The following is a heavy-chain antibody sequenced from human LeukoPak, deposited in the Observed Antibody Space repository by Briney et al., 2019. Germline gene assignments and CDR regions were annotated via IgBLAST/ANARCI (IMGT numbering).Heavy chain of an antibody. CDR3: ARSRLLYYFDY. CDR1: GFTFSSYA. J-gene: IGHJ4*02. Sequence: GGSLRLSYAASGFTFSSYAMHWVRQAPGKGLEWVAVISYDGSNKYYADSVKGRFTISRDNSKNTLYLQMNSLRAEDTAVYYCARSRLLYYFDYWGQGTLVTVSS. CDR2: ISYDGSNK. V-gene: IGHV3-30-3*01.